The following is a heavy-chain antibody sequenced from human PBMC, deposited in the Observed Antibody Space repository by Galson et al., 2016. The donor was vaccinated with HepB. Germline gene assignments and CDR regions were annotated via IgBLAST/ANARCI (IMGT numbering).Heavy chain of an antibody. V-gene: IGHV2-5*02. J-gene: IGHJ3*01. D-gene: IGHD6-19*01. CDR1: GFSLTTSGVG. CDR2: IYWDDDK. CDR3: AQMISGWLAFGEFHNFFDV. Sequence: PALVKPTQTLTLTCTFSGFSLTTSGVGVGWIRQPPGKALEFLALIYWDDDKRYSPSLKSRLTVTKDTSKNQVALTMTNVGAPDTGTYYCAQMISGWLAFGEFHNFFDVGGPGTTVAVSS.